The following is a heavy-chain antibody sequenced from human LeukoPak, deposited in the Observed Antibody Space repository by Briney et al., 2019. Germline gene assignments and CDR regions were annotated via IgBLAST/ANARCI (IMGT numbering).Heavy chain of an antibody. D-gene: IGHD6-6*01. CDR1: GGSFSGYY. J-gene: IGHJ4*02. Sequence: SETLSLTCAVYGGSFSGYYWSWIRQPPGKGLEWIGEINHSGSTNYNPSLKSRATISVDTSKNQFSLKLSSVTAADTAVYYCARTRRRGSSSYPLDYWGQGTLVTVSS. CDR3: ARTRRRGSSSYPLDY. CDR2: INHSGST. V-gene: IGHV4-34*01.